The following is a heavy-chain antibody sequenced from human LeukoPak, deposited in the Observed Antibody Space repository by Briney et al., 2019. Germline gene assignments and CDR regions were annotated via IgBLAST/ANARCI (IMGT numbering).Heavy chain of an antibody. CDR1: GFTFSSYA. J-gene: IGHJ4*02. D-gene: IGHD3-10*01. CDR2: ISYDGSNK. V-gene: IGHV3-30-3*01. Sequence: QTGGSLRLSCAASGFTFSSYAMHWVRQAPGKGLEWVAVISYDGSNKYYADSVKGRFTISRDNSKNTLYLQMNSLRAEDTAVYYCARDRVAMVRGVNDLDYWGQGTLVTVSS. CDR3: ARDRVAMVRGVNDLDY.